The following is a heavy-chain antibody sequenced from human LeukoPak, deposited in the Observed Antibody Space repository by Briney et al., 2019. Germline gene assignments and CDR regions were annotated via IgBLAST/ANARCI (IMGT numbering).Heavy chain of an antibody. CDR1: GFAFSNYA. CDR2: ISGSGGNT. V-gene: IGHV3-23*01. J-gene: IGHJ4*02. D-gene: IGHD1-26*01. Sequence: PGGSLRLSWVAYGFAFSNYAMSWVRQAPGKGLEWVSAISGSGGNTYYADSVKGRFTISRDNSKNTLYLQMNSLRAEDTAVYYCAKSAVGATTYQFFDYWGQGTLVTVS. CDR3: AKSAVGATTYQFFDY.